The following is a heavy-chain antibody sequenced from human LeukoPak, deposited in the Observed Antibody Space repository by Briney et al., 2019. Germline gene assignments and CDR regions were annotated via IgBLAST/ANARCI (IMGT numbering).Heavy chain of an antibody. V-gene: IGHV3-11*01. CDR1: GFTFSDYY. CDR3: ARDLFGMAYYFDY. D-gene: IGHD3-16*01. CDR2: ISSSGSSTI. Sequence: GGSLRLSCAASGFTFSDYYMSWIRQAPGKGLEWVSYISSSGSSTIYYADSVKGRFTISRDNAKNSLYLQMNSLRTEDTAVYYCARDLFGMAYYFDYWGQGTLVTVSS. J-gene: IGHJ4*02.